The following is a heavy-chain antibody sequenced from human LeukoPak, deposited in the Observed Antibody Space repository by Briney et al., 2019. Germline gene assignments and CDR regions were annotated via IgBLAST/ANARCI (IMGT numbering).Heavy chain of an antibody. CDR2: IYTSGSN. D-gene: IGHD4-23*01. V-gene: IGHV4-61*02. CDR3: AREVADYGGYYYYHYMDV. CDR1: GGSISSGGYY. J-gene: IGHJ6*03. Sequence: SETLSLTCNVSGGSISSGGYYWSWIRQPAGKGLEWIGRIYTSGSNNYNPSLKSRVTMSVDTSKNQFSLKLSSVTAADTAMYYCAREVADYGGYYYYHYMDVWGKGTTVTISS.